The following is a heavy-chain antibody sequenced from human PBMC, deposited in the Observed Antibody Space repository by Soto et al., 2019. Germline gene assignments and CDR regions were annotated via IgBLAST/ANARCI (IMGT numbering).Heavy chain of an antibody. CDR2: ISSSSSYI. CDR3: ARDQPGYSYGYGLGY. J-gene: IGHJ4*02. Sequence: EVQLVESGGGLVKPGGSLRLSSAASGFTFSSYSMNWVRQAPGNGLEWVSSISSSSSYIYYADSVKGRFTISRDNAKNSLYLQMNSLRAEDTAVYYCARDQPGYSYGYGLGYWGQGTLVTVSS. CDR1: GFTFSSYS. D-gene: IGHD5-18*01. V-gene: IGHV3-21*01.